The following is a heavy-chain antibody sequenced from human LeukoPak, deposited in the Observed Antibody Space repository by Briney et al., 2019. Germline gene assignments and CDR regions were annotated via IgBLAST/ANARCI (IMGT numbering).Heavy chain of an antibody. CDR3: ASTQKGYCSGGSCTHYYYKDV. V-gene: IGHV4-34*01. CDR1: GGSFSGYY. D-gene: IGHD2-15*01. Sequence: SETLSLTCAVYGGSFSGYYWGWIRQPPGRGLEWIGEINHSGSTNYNPSLKSRVTISVDTSKNQFSLKLSSVTAADTAVYYCASTQKGYCSGGSCTHYYYKDVWGRDHGHRLL. J-gene: IGHJ6*03. CDR2: INHSGST.